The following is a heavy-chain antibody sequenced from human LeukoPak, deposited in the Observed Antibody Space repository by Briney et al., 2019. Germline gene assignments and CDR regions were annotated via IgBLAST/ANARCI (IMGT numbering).Heavy chain of an antibody. V-gene: IGHV4-39*01. J-gene: IGHJ4*02. Sequence: PETLSLTCTVSGGSISSSSYYWGWIRQPPGKGLEWIGSIYYSGSTYYNPSLKSRVTISVDTSKYQFSLKLSSVTAADTAVYYCARRDGATGYFDYWGQGTLVTVSS. D-gene: IGHD1-26*01. CDR2: IYYSGST. CDR1: GGSISSSSYY. CDR3: ARRDGATGYFDY.